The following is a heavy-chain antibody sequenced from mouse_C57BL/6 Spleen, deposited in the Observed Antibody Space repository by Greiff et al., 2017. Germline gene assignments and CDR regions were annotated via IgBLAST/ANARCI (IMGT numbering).Heavy chain of an antibody. CDR2: IYPGDGDT. D-gene: IGHD2-14*01. CDR1: GYAFSSSW. V-gene: IGHV1-82*01. J-gene: IGHJ2*01. Sequence: VQLQQSGPELVKPGASVKISCKASGYAFSSSWMNWVKQRPGKGLEWIGRIYPGDGDTNYNGKFKGKATLTADKSSSTAYMQLSSLTSEDSAVYCCARSGVLDVDGWGGGTTLTVSS. CDR3: ARSGVLDVDG.